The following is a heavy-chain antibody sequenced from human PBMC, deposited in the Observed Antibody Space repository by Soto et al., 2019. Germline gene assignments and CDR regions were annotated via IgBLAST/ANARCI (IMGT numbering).Heavy chain of an antibody. Sequence: SQTLSLTCAISWDSVSSTSAAWNWIRQSPSRGLEWLGRTFYRSKWYYDYAVSVKSRITINPDTSKNQLSLQLNSVTPEDTAVYYCSRRLKLGADYYGMDVWGQGTTVTVSS. D-gene: IGHD1-26*01. CDR2: TFYRSKWYY. CDR1: WDSVSSTSAA. J-gene: IGHJ6*02. V-gene: IGHV6-1*01. CDR3: SRRLKLGADYYGMDV.